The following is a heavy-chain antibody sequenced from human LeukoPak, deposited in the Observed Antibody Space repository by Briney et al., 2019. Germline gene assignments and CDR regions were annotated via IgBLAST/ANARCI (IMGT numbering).Heavy chain of an antibody. V-gene: IGHV4-39*07. D-gene: IGHD6-13*01. J-gene: IGHJ4*02. CDR1: GGSISTSNYY. CDR2: IFYSGST. Sequence: PSETLSLTCTVSGGSISTSNYYWGWIRQPPGKGLEWIGNIFYSGSTYYSPSVKSRVTISPDTSRNQFSLKLSSVTAADTAVYYCAREVVAAAGTVDYWGQGTLVTVSS. CDR3: AREVVAAAGTVDY.